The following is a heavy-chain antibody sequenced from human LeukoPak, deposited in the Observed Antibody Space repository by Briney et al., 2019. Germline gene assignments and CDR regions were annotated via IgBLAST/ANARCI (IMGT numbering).Heavy chain of an antibody. V-gene: IGHV4-30-2*01. CDR3: ARALNPAVARTYYFDY. CDR1: GGSISSGGYS. J-gene: IGHJ4*02. D-gene: IGHD2-15*01. CDR2: IYHSGST. Sequence: SETLSLTCAVSGGSISSGGYSWSWIRQPPGKGLEWIGYIYHSGSTYYNPSLKSRVTISVDRSKNQFSLKLSSVTAADTAVYYCARALNPAVARTYYFDYWGQGTLVTVSS.